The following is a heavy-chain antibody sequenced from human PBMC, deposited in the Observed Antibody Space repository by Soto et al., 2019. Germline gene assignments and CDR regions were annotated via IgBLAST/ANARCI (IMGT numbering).Heavy chain of an antibody. D-gene: IGHD6-6*01. CDR3: TRYTTSTGDFDY. V-gene: IGHV4-39*01. CDR2: IYYSGST. Sequence: SETLSLTCTVSGGSISSNSYCWGWIRQPPGKGLEWIGIIYYSGSTYYNPSLKSRVTISVDTSKNQFSLKLSSVTAADTAVYYCTRYTTSTGDFDYWGQGTLVTVSS. J-gene: IGHJ4*02. CDR1: GGSISSNSYC.